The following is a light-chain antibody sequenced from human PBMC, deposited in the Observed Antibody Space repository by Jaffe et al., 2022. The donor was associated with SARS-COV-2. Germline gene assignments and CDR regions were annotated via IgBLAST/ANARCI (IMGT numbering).Light chain of an antibody. CDR3: SSYAGSNSWV. V-gene: IGLV2-8*01. CDR2: EVN. Sequence: QSALTQPPSASGSPGQSVTISCTGTSGDVGVYNFVSWYQQHPGKAPKLMIYEVNRRPSGVPDRFSGSKSGNTASLTVSGLQAEDEADYFCSSYAGSNSWVFGGGTKLTVL. J-gene: IGLJ3*02. CDR1: SGDVGVYNF.